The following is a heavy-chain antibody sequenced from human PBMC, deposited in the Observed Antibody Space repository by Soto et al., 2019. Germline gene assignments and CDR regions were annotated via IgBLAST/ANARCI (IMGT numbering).Heavy chain of an antibody. CDR3: ARGGTTLTGSVGQANYIDY. D-gene: IGHD3-9*01. J-gene: IGHJ4*02. Sequence: QVQLVESGGGVVQPGRSLRLSCAASGFTFSSHGFHWVRQAPGKGLELVAVTWYDGSVEYYADSVKGGFTISRDNSKNTFYLQMNSLMANDTAIYYCARGGTTLTGSVGQANYIDYWGQGTLVTVSS. CDR1: GFTFSSHG. V-gene: IGHV3-33*01. CDR2: TWYDGSVE.